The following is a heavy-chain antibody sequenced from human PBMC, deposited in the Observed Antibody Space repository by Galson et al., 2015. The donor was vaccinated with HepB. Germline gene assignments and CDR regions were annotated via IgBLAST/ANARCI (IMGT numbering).Heavy chain of an antibody. D-gene: IGHD1-1*01. CDR2: IYAGGTT. V-gene: IGHV3-66*01. J-gene: IGHJ6*03. CDR3: ARAIREIDPQNAMIYYYYYMDV. Sequence: SLRLSCAASGFAVISNYITWVRQGPGKGLEWVSVIYAGGTTYYADSVQGRFAISADHSKNTLYLQMNSLRAEDTAVYYCARAIREIDPQNAMIYYYYYMDVWGRGTTVTVSS. CDR1: GFAVISNY.